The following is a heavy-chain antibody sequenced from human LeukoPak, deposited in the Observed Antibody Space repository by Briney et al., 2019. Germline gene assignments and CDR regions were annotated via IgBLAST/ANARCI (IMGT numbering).Heavy chain of an antibody. Sequence: SVKVSCKASGGTFSSYAISWVRQAPGQGLEWMGGIIPIFGTANYAQKFQGRVTITADKSTSTAYMELSSLRSGDTAVYYCAKIMAQYCSGGSCNEIDYWGQGTLVTVSS. D-gene: IGHD2-15*01. J-gene: IGHJ4*02. V-gene: IGHV1-69*06. CDR2: IIPIFGTA. CDR3: AKIMAQYCSGGSCNEIDY. CDR1: GGTFSSYA.